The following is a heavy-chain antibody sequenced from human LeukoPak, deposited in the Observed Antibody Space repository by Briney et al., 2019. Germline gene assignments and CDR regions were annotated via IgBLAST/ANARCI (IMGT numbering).Heavy chain of an antibody. J-gene: IGHJ4*02. CDR1: GGSISSSSYY. CDR2: IYYSGST. D-gene: IGHD4-23*01. V-gene: IGHV4-39*07. Sequence: SETLSLTCTVSGGSISSSSYYWGWIRQPPGRGLEWIGSIYYSGSTYYNPSLKSRVTISVDTSKNQFSLKLSSVTAADTAVYYCARISKTMTTVVLRYYFDYWGQGALVTVSS. CDR3: ARISKTMTTVVLRYYFDY.